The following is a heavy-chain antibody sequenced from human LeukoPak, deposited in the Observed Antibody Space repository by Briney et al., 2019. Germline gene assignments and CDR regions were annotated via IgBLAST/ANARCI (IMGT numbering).Heavy chain of an antibody. CDR3: AKNLNYYGSGSYYNDN. CDR2: ISGSGGST. D-gene: IGHD3-10*01. J-gene: IGHJ4*02. V-gene: IGHV3-23*01. Sequence: GGTLRLSCAAYGFSFSSYGMSWVRQAPGKGLEWVSAISGSGGSTYYADSVKGRFTISRDNSKNTLYLQMNSLRAEDTAVYYCAKNLNYYGSGSYYNDNWGQGTLVTVSS. CDR1: GFSFSSYG.